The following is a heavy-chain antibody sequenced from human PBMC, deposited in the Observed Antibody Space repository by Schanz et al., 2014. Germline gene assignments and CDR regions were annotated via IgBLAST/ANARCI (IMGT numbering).Heavy chain of an antibody. Sequence: VQLLESGGGLVQPGGSLRLSCVASGFTFFGSFAMSWVRQAPGKGLEWVRNIGYDGSEKYYVDSVKGRFTISRDNSKNTVNLQMNSLRAEDTAVYYCAKEKEEVAADGSFFDYWGQGTLVAVSS. D-gene: IGHD6-13*01. CDR1: GFTFFGSFA. CDR3: AKEKEEVAADGSFFDY. CDR2: IGYDGSEK. V-gene: IGHV3-30*02. J-gene: IGHJ4*02.